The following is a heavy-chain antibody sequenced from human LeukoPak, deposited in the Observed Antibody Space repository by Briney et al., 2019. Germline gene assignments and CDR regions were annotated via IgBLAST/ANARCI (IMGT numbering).Heavy chain of an antibody. CDR3: ARMFTGGSGYARYYYYYYMDV. V-gene: IGHV1-69*01. CDR1: GGTFSSYA. J-gene: IGHJ6*03. D-gene: IGHD5-12*01. Sequence: ASVKVSCKASGGTFSSYAISWVRQAPGQGLEWMGGIIPIFGTANYAQKFQGRVTITADESTSTAYMELSSLRSEDTAVYYCARMFTGGSGYARYYYYYYMDVWGKGTTVTISS. CDR2: IIPIFGTA.